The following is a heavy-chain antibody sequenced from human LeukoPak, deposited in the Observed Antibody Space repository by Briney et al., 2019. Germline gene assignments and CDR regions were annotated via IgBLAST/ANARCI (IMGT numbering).Heavy chain of an antibody. D-gene: IGHD6-13*01. CDR3: ARAVSRLQQLVLDY. V-gene: IGHV1-2*02. CDR1: GYTFTSYD. J-gene: IGHJ4*02. CDR2: INPNSGGT. Sequence: ASVKVSCKASGYTFTSYDINWVRQATGQGLEWMGWINPNSGGTNYAQKFQGRVTMTRDTSISTAYMELSRLRSDDTAVYYCARAVSRLQQLVLDYWGQGTLVTVSS.